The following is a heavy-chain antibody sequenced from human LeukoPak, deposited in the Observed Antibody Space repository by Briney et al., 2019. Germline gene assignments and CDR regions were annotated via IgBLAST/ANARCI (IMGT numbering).Heavy chain of an antibody. Sequence: PSETLSLTCTVSGGSISSSSYYWGWIRQPPGKGLEWIGSIYYSGSTYYNPSLKGRVTISVDTSKNQFSLKLSSVTAADTAVYYCAGPHRRDYYDSSGYYPPGRFNDAFDIWGQGTMVTVSS. CDR2: IYYSGST. D-gene: IGHD3-22*01. J-gene: IGHJ3*02. V-gene: IGHV4-39*01. CDR1: GGSISSSSYY. CDR3: AGPHRRDYYDSSGYYPPGRFNDAFDI.